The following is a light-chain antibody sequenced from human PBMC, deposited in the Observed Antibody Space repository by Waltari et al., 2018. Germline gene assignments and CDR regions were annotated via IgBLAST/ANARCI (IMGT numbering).Light chain of an antibody. Sequence: EIVLTQSPATLSLSPGERATLSCRASQSINNYLAWYQHKPGQPPRLLIYDASNTATGVPARFSGGGSGTDFTLTISSLDPEDFAVYYCHHRSTWSLTFGGGTEVEI. CDR2: DAS. J-gene: IGKJ4*01. CDR1: QSINNY. V-gene: IGKV3-11*01. CDR3: HHRSTWSLT.